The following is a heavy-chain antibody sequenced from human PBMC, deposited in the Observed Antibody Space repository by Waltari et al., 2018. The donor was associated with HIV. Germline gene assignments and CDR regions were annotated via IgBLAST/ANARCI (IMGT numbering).Heavy chain of an antibody. CDR1: GYTFTAYG. CDR2: IAIYKDKK. D-gene: IGHD3-16*01. CDR3: AREGMAGLWLD. V-gene: IGHV1-18*01. Sequence: QVYLVQSGTEVKKPGASVKVSCKASGYTFTAYGIGWVRQAPGQGLEWMGGIAIYKDKKSYAQKFQGRLTMTTDTSATTAYMELWSLTSDDTAVYYCAREGMAGLWLDWGQGTLVTVSP. J-gene: IGHJ4*02.